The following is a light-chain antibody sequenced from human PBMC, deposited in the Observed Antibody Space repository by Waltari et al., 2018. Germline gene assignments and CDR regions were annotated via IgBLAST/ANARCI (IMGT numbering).Light chain of an antibody. V-gene: IGKV4-1*01. CDR2: WAS. Sequence: DVVVTQSPDSLAVSLVERAPTNCKSSQNVNNKLAWYQQKPGQPPNLLIYWASTRASGVPDRFSVSGSGTDFTLTISSLQADDVAVYYCQQYDNTPFTFGPGTKVDIK. CDR1: QNVNNK. J-gene: IGKJ3*01. CDR3: QQYDNTPFT.